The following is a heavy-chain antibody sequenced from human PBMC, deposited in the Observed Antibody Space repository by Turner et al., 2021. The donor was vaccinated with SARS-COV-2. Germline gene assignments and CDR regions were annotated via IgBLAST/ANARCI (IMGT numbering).Heavy chain of an antibody. Sequence: QVQLQQWGAGLLKPSETLSLTCAVNGGSFSGYYWTWIRQPPEKGLEWIGEIHPSGTTYHNPSLKGRVTMSVDTSKNQFYLKVSSVNAADTAVYYCAKGDDSRKSGLLWGQGTLVTVSS. CDR2: IHPSGTT. CDR3: AKGDDSRKSGLL. D-gene: IGHD2-15*01. J-gene: IGHJ4*02. V-gene: IGHV4-34*02. CDR1: GGSFSGYY.